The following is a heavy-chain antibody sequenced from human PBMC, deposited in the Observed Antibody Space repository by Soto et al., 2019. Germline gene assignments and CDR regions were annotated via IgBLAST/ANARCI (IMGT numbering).Heavy chain of an antibody. D-gene: IGHD4-17*01. Sequence: GESLTISCKGSGYNFHTYWIAWVRQMPGKGLEWMGFIYPHDSDTRYSPSFRGQVTISADKSINTAYLQWTSLKASDTAIYYCARPTDYHYGMQVWGQGTTVTVSS. CDR1: GYNFHTYW. CDR2: IYPHDSDT. V-gene: IGHV5-51*01. CDR3: ARPTDYHYGMQV. J-gene: IGHJ6*02.